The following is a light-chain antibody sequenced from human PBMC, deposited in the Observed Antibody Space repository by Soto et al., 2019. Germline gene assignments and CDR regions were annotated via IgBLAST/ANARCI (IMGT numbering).Light chain of an antibody. CDR2: GAS. Sequence: DIQMTQSPSSLSASVGDRVTITCRASQNMPSYLNWYQQKPGRAPILLIYGASILQIGVPSRFSDSGSGTDFTLTISSLQPEDFATYYCLQNYNLPYTFGQGTKLDFK. V-gene: IGKV1-39*01. J-gene: IGKJ2*01. CDR1: QNMPSY. CDR3: LQNYNLPYT.